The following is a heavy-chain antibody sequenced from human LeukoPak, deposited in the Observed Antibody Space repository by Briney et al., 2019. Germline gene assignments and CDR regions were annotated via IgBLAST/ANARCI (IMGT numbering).Heavy chain of an antibody. Sequence: GRSLRLSCAASGFTFSSYGMHWVRQAPGKGLEWVAVISYDGSNKYYADSVKGRFTISRDNSKNTLYLQMNSLRAEDTAVYYCAKDPLSDQGDSVSKQNWSAPGGKGTRVPVS. CDR3: AKDPLSDQGDSVSKQNWSAP. CDR1: GFTFSSYG. D-gene: IGHD4-17*01. CDR2: ISYDGSNK. V-gene: IGHV3-30*18. J-gene: IGHJ5*02.